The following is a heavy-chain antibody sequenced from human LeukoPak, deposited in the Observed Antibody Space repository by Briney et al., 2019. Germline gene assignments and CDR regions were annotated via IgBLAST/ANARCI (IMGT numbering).Heavy chain of an antibody. D-gene: IGHD3-3*01. Sequence: ASVKVSCKASGYTFTSYYMHWVRQAPGQGLEWMGIINPSGGSTSYAQKFQGRVTMTRDTSTSTAYMELRSLRSDDTAVYYCARDPDYDFWSGYYFPGYWGQGTLVTVSS. CDR2: INPSGGST. J-gene: IGHJ4*02. V-gene: IGHV1-46*01. CDR1: GYTFTSYY. CDR3: ARDPDYDFWSGYYFPGY.